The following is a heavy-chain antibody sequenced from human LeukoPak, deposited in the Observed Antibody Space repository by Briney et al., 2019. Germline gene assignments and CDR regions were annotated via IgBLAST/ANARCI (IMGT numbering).Heavy chain of an antibody. CDR3: ARGPRGRGVSPRTPRKFDY. Sequence: PSETLSLTCTVSGGSISSYYWSWIRQAPGKGLEWIANIDYSGNTIYNPALKSRVTMSVDTSKNQFSLKLSSVTAADTAVYYCARGPRGRGVSPRTPRKFDYWGQGTLVTVSS. V-gene: IGHV4-59*12. J-gene: IGHJ4*02. D-gene: IGHD3-10*01. CDR2: IDYSGNT. CDR1: GGSISSYY.